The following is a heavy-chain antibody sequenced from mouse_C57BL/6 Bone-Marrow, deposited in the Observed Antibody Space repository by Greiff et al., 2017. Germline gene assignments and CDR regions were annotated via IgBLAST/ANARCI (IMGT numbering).Heavy chain of an antibody. CDR1: GFTFSSYT. V-gene: IGHV5-9*01. CDR2: ISGGGGNT. Sequence: EVHLVESGGGLVKPGGSLKLSCAASGFTFSSYTMSWVRQTPEKRLEWVATISGGGGNTYYPDSVKGRFTISRDKAKNTLYLQMSSLRSEDTALYYCARQRLFAYWGQGTLVTVSA. D-gene: IGHD3-2*02. CDR3: ARQRLFAY. J-gene: IGHJ3*01.